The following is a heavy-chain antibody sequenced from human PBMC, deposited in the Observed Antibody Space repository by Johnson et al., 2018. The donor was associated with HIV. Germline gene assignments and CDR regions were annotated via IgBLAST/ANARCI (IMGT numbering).Heavy chain of an antibody. CDR2: IYSGGST. CDR1: GFSFSDHY. Sequence: VQLVESGGGLVQPGGSLRLSCAASGFSFSDHYLDCVRQAPGKGLEWVSVIYSGGSTYYADSVKGRFTISRDNSKNTLYLQMNSLRAEDTAVYYCARADSSSSPWMGLDIWGQGTMVTVSS. J-gene: IGHJ3*02. CDR3: ARADSSSSPWMGLDI. D-gene: IGHD6-13*01. V-gene: IGHV3-66*01.